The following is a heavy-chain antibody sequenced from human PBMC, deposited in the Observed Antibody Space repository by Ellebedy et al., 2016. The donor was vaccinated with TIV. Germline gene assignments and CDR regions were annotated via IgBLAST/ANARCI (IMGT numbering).Heavy chain of an antibody. D-gene: IGHD6-19*01. Sequence: GESLKISCSASGFTFSSYAMHWVRQAPGKGLEYVSAISSNGGSTYYADSVKGRFTISRDNSKNTLYLQMSSLRAEDTAVYYCAIYPGIAVAGTKDPWGQGTMVTVSS. CDR1: GFTFSSYA. CDR3: AIYPGIAVAGTKDP. V-gene: IGHV3-64D*06. CDR2: ISSNGGST. J-gene: IGHJ3*01.